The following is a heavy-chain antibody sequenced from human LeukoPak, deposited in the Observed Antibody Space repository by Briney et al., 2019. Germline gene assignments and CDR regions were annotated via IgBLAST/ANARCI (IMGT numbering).Heavy chain of an antibody. J-gene: IGHJ4*02. CDR2: IWHDASDK. V-gene: IGHV3-33*01. Sequence: GGSLRLSCAGSGFTFSYYSLHWVRQAPGKGLEWVAVIWHDASDKYYADSVKGRFTISRDNSKNTLFLQMSSLRAEDTAVYYCARALSADSDWYYFDSWGQGTLVTVSS. CDR3: ARALSADSDWYYFDS. CDR1: GFTFSYYS. D-gene: IGHD6-19*01.